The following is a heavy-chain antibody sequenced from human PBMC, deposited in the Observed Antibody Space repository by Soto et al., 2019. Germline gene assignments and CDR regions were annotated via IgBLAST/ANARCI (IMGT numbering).Heavy chain of an antibody. CDR3: ARDGGTYFDY. J-gene: IGHJ4*02. D-gene: IGHD3-16*01. CDR2: LDNDGTNT. V-gene: IGHV3-74*01. CDR1: GFTFSTYW. Sequence: EVQLVESGGGLVQPGGSLRLSCAASGFTFSTYWMHWVRQAPGKGLVWVSRLDNDGTNTSYADSVKGRFTVSRDNGKNTVYLQMDSLRAEDTAVYYCARDGGTYFDYWGQGTLVTVSS.